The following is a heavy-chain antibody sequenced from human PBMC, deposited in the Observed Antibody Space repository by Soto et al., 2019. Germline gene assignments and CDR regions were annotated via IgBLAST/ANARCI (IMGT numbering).Heavy chain of an antibody. CDR2: ISSSSSYI. CDR1: GFTFSSYS. J-gene: IGHJ5*02. D-gene: IGHD3-22*01. V-gene: IGHV3-21*01. Sequence: PGGSLRLSCAASGFTFSSYSMNWVRQAPGKGLERVSSISSSSSYIYYADSVKGRFTISRDNAKNSLYLQMNSLRAEDTAVYYCARAKYYYDSHTGGWFDPWGQGTLVTVSS. CDR3: ARAKYYYDSHTGGWFDP.